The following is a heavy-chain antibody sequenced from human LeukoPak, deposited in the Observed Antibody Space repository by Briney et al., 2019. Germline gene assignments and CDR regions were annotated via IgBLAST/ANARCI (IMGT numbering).Heavy chain of an antibody. D-gene: IGHD5-24*01. CDR2: IYPGDSDT. V-gene: IGHV5-51*01. CDR3: ARHARDGYNWLDY. J-gene: IGHJ4*02. Sequence: GESLKISCKGSGHSFTNYWIAWVRQMPGKGLEWMGIIYPGDSDTRYSPSFQGQVSISADKSISTAYLQWSSLKASDTAMYYCARHARDGYNWLDYWGQGTLVTVSS. CDR1: GHSFTNYW.